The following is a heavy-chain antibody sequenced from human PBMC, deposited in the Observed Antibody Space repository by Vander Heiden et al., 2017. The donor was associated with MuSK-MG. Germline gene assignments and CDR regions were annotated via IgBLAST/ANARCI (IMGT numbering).Heavy chain of an antibody. CDR1: GFTFADYG. D-gene: IGHD1-1*01. V-gene: IGHV3-43*01. CDR3: VKDVWKGLQSNPFDF. CDR2: VTWDGGSA. J-gene: IGHJ3*01. Sequence: EVELVESGGAFVPPGGSLRRACAASGFTFADYGMNWVRQAPGKGFEWISRVTWDGGSASYAESVRGRFTISRDNNNNSLYLQMESLSSDDTAMYYCVKDVWKGLQSNPFDFWGRGTMVTVSS.